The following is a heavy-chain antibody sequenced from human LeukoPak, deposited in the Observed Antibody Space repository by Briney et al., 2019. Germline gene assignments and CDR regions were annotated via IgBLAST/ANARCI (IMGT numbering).Heavy chain of an antibody. Sequence: GGSLRLSCAASGFTFSSYGMHWVRQAPGKGLEWVAVISYDGSNKDYVDSVKGRFTMSRDNSINTLYLQMNSLRAEDTAVYYCAKDRPGPTDYWGQGTLVTVSS. CDR2: ISYDGSNK. J-gene: IGHJ4*02. D-gene: IGHD6-6*01. CDR1: GFTFSSYG. CDR3: AKDRPGPTDY. V-gene: IGHV3-30*18.